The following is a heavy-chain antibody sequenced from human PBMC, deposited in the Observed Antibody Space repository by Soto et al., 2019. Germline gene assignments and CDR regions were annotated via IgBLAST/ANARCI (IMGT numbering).Heavy chain of an antibody. Sequence: QITLKESGPTLVKPTQTLTLTCTFSGFSFTTYRVGVGWIRQAPGKAPEWLALIYWDDQKTFRSSLESRLTITKDTSKDQVVLTLTNMDPVDTATYYCTKKGQYHDSSACGRDCYMDVWGKGTTVTVSS. CDR1: GFSFTTYRVG. J-gene: IGHJ6*04. V-gene: IGHV2-5*02. D-gene: IGHD2-2*01. CDR2: IYWDDQK. CDR3: TKKGQYHDSSACGRDCYMDV.